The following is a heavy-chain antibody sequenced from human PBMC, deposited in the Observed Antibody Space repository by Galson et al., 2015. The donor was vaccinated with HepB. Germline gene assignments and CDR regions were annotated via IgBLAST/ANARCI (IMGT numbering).Heavy chain of an antibody. J-gene: IGHJ4*02. Sequence: SLRLSCAASGFTFSSYGMHWVRQAPGKGLEWVAVISYDGSNKYYADSVKGRFTISRDNSKNTLYLQMNSLRAEDTAVYYCATTWEVAAAGTGGWGQGTLVTVSS. CDR1: GFTFSSYG. D-gene: IGHD6-13*01. V-gene: IGHV3-30*03. CDR3: ATTWEVAAAGTGG. CDR2: ISYDGSNK.